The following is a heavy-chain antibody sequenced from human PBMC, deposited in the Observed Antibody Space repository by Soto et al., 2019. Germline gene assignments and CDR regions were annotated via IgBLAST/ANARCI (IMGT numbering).Heavy chain of an antibody. CDR2: IYWDDDK. Sequence: GSGPTLVNPAQTLTLTCDFSGFSLSTYHMGVAWIRQPPGKALEWLALIYWDDDKRYSPSLKDRLAISKDTSSNQVVLTITNIDPGDSATYFCANAGDYDLLTFDHWGPGTLVTVSS. CDR3: ANAGDYDLLTFDH. V-gene: IGHV2-5*02. D-gene: IGHD4-17*01. CDR1: GFSLSTYHMG. J-gene: IGHJ4*02.